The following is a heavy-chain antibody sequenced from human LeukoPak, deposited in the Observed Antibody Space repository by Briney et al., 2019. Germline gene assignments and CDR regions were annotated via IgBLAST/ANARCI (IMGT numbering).Heavy chain of an antibody. Sequence: TSETLSLTCTVSGGSISSYYWTWIRQPPGKRLEWIGYIYYSGRTNYNPSLKSRVTISVDTSKNQFSLNLSSVTAADTAVYYCARGFQRSSSDYYYSPGFESNNNWFDPWGQGTLVTVPS. D-gene: IGHD3-22*01. CDR3: ARGFQRSSSDYYYSPGFESNNNWFDP. CDR1: GGSISSYY. V-gene: IGHV4-59*01. J-gene: IGHJ5*02. CDR2: IYYSGRT.